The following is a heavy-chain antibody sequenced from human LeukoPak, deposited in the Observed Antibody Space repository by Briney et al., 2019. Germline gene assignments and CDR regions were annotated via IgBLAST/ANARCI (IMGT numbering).Heavy chain of an antibody. J-gene: IGHJ5*02. CDR2: INSDGSST. CDR3: ARGVGYCSSTSCYWWFDP. D-gene: IGHD2-2*01. V-gene: IGHV3-74*01. Sequence: RGSLRLSCAASGFTFSSYWMHWVRQAPGKGLVWVSRINSDGSSTSYADSVKGRFTISRDNAKNTLYLQMNSLRAEDTAVYYCARGVGYCSSTSCYWWFDPWGQGTLVTVSS. CDR1: GFTFSSYW.